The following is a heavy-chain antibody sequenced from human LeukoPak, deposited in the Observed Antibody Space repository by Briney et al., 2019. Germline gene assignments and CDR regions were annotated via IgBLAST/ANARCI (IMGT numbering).Heavy chain of an antibody. Sequence: GGSLRLSCAASGFTFSSYGMPWVRQAPGKGLEWVAVISYDGSNKYYADSVKGRFTISRDNSKNTLYLQMNSLRAEDTAVYYCAKEGRYCSGGSCYSGYYFDYWGQGTLVTVSS. CDR3: AKEGRYCSGGSCYSGYYFDY. V-gene: IGHV3-30*18. J-gene: IGHJ4*02. D-gene: IGHD2-15*01. CDR1: GFTFSSYG. CDR2: ISYDGSNK.